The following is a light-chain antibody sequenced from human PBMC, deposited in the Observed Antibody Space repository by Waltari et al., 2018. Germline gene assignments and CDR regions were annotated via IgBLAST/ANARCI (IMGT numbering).Light chain of an antibody. V-gene: IGKV3-20*01. Sequence: EIVLTQSPGTLSLSPGERATLSCRASQTVRTTYLAWYQQKPGQAPTLLIYGASSRATGIPDRFIGSGSGTYFSLTISSLEPEDFAVYYCQQYDISPLTFGGGTKVEIK. J-gene: IGKJ4*01. CDR3: QQYDISPLT. CDR1: QTVRTTY. CDR2: GAS.